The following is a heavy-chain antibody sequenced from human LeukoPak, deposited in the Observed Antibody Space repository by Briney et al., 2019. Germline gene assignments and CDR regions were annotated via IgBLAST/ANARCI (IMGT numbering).Heavy chain of an antibody. CDR1: GGSISRGGSY. V-gene: IGHV4-30-2*01. D-gene: IGHD2-2*01. CDR3: ARAVSTSCYDY. Sequence: PSETLSLTCLVYGGSISRGGSYWSWIRQTPGKGLEWIVYIYHSGSTYYDPSLKSRVTISVDSSKNQFSLKLSSVTAADTAVYYCARAVSTSCYDYGSQRSLVTAPS. J-gene: IGHJ4*02. CDR2: IYHSGST.